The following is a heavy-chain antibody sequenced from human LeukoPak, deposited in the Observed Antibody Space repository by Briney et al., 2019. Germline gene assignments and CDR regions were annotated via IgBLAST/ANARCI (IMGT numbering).Heavy chain of an antibody. CDR3: ARDPSSIFGVVTVFDY. CDR2: ISSSSSTI. J-gene: IGHJ4*02. CDR1: GFTFSSYS. Sequence: AGGSLRLSCAASGFTFSSYSMNWVRQAPGKGLEWVSYISSSSSTIYYADSVKGRFTISRDNAKNSLYLQMNSLRAEDTAVYYCARDPSSIFGVVTVFDYWGQGTLVTVSS. D-gene: IGHD3-3*01. V-gene: IGHV3-48*01.